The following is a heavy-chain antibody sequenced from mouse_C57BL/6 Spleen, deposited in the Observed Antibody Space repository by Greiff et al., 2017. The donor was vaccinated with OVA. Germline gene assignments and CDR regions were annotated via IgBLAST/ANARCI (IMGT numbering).Heavy chain of an antibody. D-gene: IGHD2-4*01. CDR3: AKNSPRDYDVYFDV. Sequence: VHLVESGPGLVQPSQSLSITCTVSGFSLTSYGVHWVRQPPGKGLEWLGVIWSGGSTDYNAAFISRLSISKDNSKSPVFFKMNSLQADDTAIYYCAKNSPRDYDVYFDVWGTGTTVTVSS. CDR2: IWSGGST. J-gene: IGHJ1*03. CDR1: GFSLTSYG. V-gene: IGHV2-4*01.